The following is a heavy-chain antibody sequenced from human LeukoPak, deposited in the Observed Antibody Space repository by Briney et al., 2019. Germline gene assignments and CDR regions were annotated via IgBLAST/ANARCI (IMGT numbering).Heavy chain of an antibody. CDR3: TRLRAANTESYLYYYHGMDV. CDR1: GFTFSGSA. D-gene: IGHD1-26*01. Sequence: GGSLRLSCAASGFTFSGSAIHWVRQSSGKGLEWVGRIRSKADNSASTYAASVKGRFTISRDDSKNTAYLQINSLKTEDTAVYYCTRLRAANTESYLYYYHGMDVWGQGTTVTVSS. V-gene: IGHV3-73*01. CDR2: IRSKADNSAS. J-gene: IGHJ6*02.